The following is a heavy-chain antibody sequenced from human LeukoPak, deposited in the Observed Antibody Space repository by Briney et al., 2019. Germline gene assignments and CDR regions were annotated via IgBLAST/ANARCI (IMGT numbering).Heavy chain of an antibody. Sequence: SSATLSLTCAVSGDSVSSGGYSWSWLRQPPGKGLEWIGYFYHSGSPYYNPSLKSRVTLSVDMSTNQFSLNLTSVTAADTAVYYCARSTYGDFVLFDFWGQGILVTVSS. CDR2: FYHSGSP. V-gene: IGHV4-30-2*01. CDR3: ARSTYGDFVLFDF. J-gene: IGHJ4*02. CDR1: GDSVSSGGYS. D-gene: IGHD4-17*01.